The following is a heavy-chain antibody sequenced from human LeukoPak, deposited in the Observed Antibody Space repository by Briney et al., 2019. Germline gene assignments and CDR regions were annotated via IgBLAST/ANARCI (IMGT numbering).Heavy chain of an antibody. CDR2: ISYSGGT. Sequence: PSETLSLTCPVSGGSIRSDYWAWIRQSPEKGLEWIGYISYSGGTNYKPSLKSRVTISRDTSKNHFSLNLYSVTAADTAVYYCARHTEQQLFDPWGQGTLVTVSS. D-gene: IGHD6-13*01. V-gene: IGHV4-59*08. J-gene: IGHJ5*02. CDR1: GGSIRSDY. CDR3: ARHTEQQLFDP.